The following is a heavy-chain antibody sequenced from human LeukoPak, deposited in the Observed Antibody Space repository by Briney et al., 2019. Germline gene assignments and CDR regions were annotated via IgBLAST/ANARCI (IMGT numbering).Heavy chain of an antibody. Sequence: SETLSLTCTVSGGSISSYYWSWIRQPPGKGLEWIGYIYYSGSTNYNPSLKSRVTISVDTSKNQFSLKLSSVTAADTAVYYCARTTRLYRGGYYFDYWGQGTLVTVSS. CDR1: GGSISSYY. J-gene: IGHJ4*02. CDR2: IYYSGST. CDR3: ARTTRLYRGGYYFDY. D-gene: IGHD3-10*01. V-gene: IGHV4-59*08.